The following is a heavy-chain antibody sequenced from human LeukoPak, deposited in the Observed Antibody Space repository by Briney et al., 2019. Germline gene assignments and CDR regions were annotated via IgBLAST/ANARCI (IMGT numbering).Heavy chain of an antibody. CDR3: ARRATMAAGYFDY. CDR2: IYYSGST. Sequence: KPSETLSLTCTVSGGSISSSSYYWGWIRQPPGKGLEWIGSIYYSGSTYYNPSLKSRVTISVDTSKYQFSLKLSSVTAADTAVYYCARRATMAAGYFDYWGQGTLVTVSS. CDR1: GGSISSSSYY. V-gene: IGHV4-39*01. D-gene: IGHD3-10*01. J-gene: IGHJ4*02.